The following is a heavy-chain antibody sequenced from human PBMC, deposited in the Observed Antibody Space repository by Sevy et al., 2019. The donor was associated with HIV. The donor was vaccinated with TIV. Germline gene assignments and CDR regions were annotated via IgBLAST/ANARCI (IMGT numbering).Heavy chain of an antibody. V-gene: IGHV3-73*01. CDR1: GFTFSGSA. CDR3: TTSARDIVVVVAANPYGMDV. J-gene: IGHJ6*02. D-gene: IGHD2-15*01. CDR2: IRSKANSYAT. Sequence: GGSLRLSCAASGFTFSGSAMHWVRQASGKGLEWVGRIRSKANSYATAYAASVKGRFTISRDDSKNTAYRQMNSLKTEDTAVYYCTTSARDIVVVVAANPYGMDVWGQGTTVTVSS.